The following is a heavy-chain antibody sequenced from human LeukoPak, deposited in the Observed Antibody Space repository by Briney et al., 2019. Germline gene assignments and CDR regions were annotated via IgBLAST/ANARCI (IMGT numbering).Heavy chain of an antibody. CDR2: IYYSGST. D-gene: IGHD3-22*01. CDR3: ARLIYYYDSSGPTFDP. J-gene: IGHJ5*02. V-gene: IGHV4-39*01. Sequence: PSETLSLTCTASGGSISSSSYYWGWIRQPPGKGLEWIGSIYYSGSTYYNPPLKSRVTISVDTSKNQFSLKLSSVTAADTAVYYCARLIYYYDSSGPTFDPWGQGTLVTVSS. CDR1: GGSISSSSYY.